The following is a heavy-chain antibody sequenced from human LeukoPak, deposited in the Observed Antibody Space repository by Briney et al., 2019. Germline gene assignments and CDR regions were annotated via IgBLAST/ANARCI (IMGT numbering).Heavy chain of an antibody. CDR1: GFGFSVYE. J-gene: IGHJ4*02. V-gene: IGHV3-48*03. CDR3: PTLTVASNFDY. D-gene: IGHD6-19*01. Sequence: PGGSLRVSCAASGFGFSVYEMHWVRQAPGKGLEWISDISSSGSTTYYADSVRGRFSISRDNAKNSLYLQMNSLRAEDTAVYYCPTLTVASNFDYWGQGTLVTVSS. CDR2: ISSSGSTT.